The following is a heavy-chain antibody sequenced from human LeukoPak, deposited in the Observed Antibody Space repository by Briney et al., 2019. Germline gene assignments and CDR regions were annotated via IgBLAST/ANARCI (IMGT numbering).Heavy chain of an antibody. J-gene: IGHJ6*03. CDR2: ISGSGGST. V-gene: IGHV3-23*01. D-gene: IGHD3-3*01. CDR1: GFTFSSYA. CDR3: AKAPRFLEWLLYDYYMDV. Sequence: GGSLRLSCAASGFTFSSYAMSWVRQAPGKGLEWVSAISGSGGSTYYADSVKGRFTISRDNSKNTLYLQMNSLRAEDTAVYYCAKAPRFLEWLLYDYYMDVWGKGTTVTVSS.